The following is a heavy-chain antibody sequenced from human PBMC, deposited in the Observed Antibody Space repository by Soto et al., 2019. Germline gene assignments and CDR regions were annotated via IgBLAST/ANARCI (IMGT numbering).Heavy chain of an antibody. CDR2: ISAYNGNT. Sequence: GASVKVSCKASGYTFTSYGISWVRQAPGQGLEWMGWISAYNGNTNYAQKLQGRVTMTTDTSTSTAYMELRSLRSDDTAVYYCARIWQYGDYLEYFQHWGQGTLVTVSS. CDR1: GYTFTSYG. V-gene: IGHV1-18*01. D-gene: IGHD4-17*01. CDR3: ARIWQYGDYLEYFQH. J-gene: IGHJ1*01.